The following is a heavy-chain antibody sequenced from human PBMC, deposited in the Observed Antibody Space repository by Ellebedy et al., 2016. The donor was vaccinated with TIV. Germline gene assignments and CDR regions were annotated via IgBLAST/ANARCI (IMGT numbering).Heavy chain of an antibody. CDR2: IKQDGSEK. D-gene: IGHD3-10*01. CDR1: GFTFSSYW. V-gene: IGHV3-7*01. J-gene: IGHJ4*02. Sequence: GGSLRLXXAASGFTFSSYWMSWVRQAPGKGLEWVANIKQDGSEKYYVDSVKGRFTISRDNAKNSLYLQMNSLRAEDTAVYYCARESGYYGSGSYFDYWGQGTLVTVSS. CDR3: ARESGYYGSGSYFDY.